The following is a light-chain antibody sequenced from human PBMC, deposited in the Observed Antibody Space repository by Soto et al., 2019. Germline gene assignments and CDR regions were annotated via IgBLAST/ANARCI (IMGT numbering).Light chain of an antibody. CDR3: QQYNNPLYT. CDR2: GAS. Sequence: EFVLTQSPGTLSFSPGERSTLSCRASQTVRNNYLAWYQQKPGQAPRLLIYGASTRATGIPARFSGSGSGTEFTLTISSLQSEDFAVYYCQQYNNPLYTFGPGTKVDIK. V-gene: IGKV3-15*01. CDR1: QTVRNN. J-gene: IGKJ3*01.